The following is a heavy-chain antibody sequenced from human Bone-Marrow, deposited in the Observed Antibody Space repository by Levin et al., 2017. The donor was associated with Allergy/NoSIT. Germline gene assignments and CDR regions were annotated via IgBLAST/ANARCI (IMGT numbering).Heavy chain of an antibody. CDR1: GFTFSSYW. CDR2: ISGDGSST. CDR3: TRGDFWSGYNDY. J-gene: IGHJ4*02. V-gene: IGHV3-74*01. D-gene: IGHD3-3*01. Sequence: ETLSLTCAASGFTFSSYWMHWVRQAPGKGLVWVSRISGDGSSTSYADSVKGRFTISRDNAKNTLYLQMNSLRAEDTAVYYCTRGDFWSGYNDYWGQGTLVTVSS.